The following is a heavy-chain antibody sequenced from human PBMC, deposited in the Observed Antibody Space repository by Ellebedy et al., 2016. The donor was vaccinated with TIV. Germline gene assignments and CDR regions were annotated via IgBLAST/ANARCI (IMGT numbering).Heavy chain of an antibody. Sequence: GESLKISCKGSGYSYTSYWIAWVRQLHGKGLEWMGIIYPGDSDTRYSPSFQGLVTISVDKSISTAYLQWSSLKASDTATYYCAGGMTGSSYWFDPWGQGTLVTVSS. V-gene: IGHV5-51*01. CDR3: AGGMTGSSYWFDP. CDR1: GYSYTSYW. J-gene: IGHJ5*02. CDR2: IYPGDSDT. D-gene: IGHD1-14*01.